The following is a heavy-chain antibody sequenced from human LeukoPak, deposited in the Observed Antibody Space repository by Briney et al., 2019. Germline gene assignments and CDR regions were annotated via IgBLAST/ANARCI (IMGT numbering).Heavy chain of an antibody. J-gene: IGHJ4*02. CDR3: ARAGQDY. V-gene: IGHV3-7*05. CDR1: GFTFSNYW. CDR2: IKQDGSEK. Sequence: GGSLRLSCAASGFTFSNYWMNWVRQAPGKGLEWVANIKQDGSEKYYVDSVKGRFTISRDNAKNSLYLQVNSLRAEDTAVYYCARAGQDYWGQGTLVTVSS.